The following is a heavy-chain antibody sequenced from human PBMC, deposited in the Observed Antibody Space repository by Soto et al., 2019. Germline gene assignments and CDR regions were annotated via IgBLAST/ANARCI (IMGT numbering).Heavy chain of an antibody. CDR1: GGTFSSYA. Sequence: GASVKFSCKASGGTFSSYAISWVRQAPGQGLEWMGGIIPIFGTANYAQKFQGRVTITADESTSTAYMELSSLRSEDTAVYYCARKKHYYYYGMDVWGQGTTVTVSS. V-gene: IGHV1-69*13. J-gene: IGHJ6*02. CDR3: ARKKHYYYYGMDV. CDR2: IIPIFGTA.